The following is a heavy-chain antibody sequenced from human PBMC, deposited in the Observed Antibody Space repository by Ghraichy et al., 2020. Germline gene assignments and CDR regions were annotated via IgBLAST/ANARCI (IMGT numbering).Heavy chain of an antibody. CDR2: IWYDGSNK. CDR1: GFTFSSYG. J-gene: IGHJ6*02. V-gene: IGHV3-33*01. D-gene: IGHD2-2*02. CDR3: ARGYCSSTSCYTSPFGYYGMDV. Sequence: LSLTCAASGFTFSSYGMHWVRQAPGKGLEWVAVIWYDGSNKYYADSVKGRFTISRDNSKNTLYLQMNSLRAEDTAVYYCARGYCSSTSCYTSPFGYYGMDVWGQGTTVTVSS.